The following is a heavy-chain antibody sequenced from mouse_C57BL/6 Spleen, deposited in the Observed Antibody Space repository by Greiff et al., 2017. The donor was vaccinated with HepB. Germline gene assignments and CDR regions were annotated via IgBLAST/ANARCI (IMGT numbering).Heavy chain of an antibody. CDR1: GYTFTDYN. J-gene: IGHJ3*01. CDR3: AMEEGGYDDEGFPCAY. Sequence: EVQLQQSGPELVKPGASVKIPCKASGYTFTDYNMDWVKQSHGKRLEWIGDITPNNGGTIYNQKFKGKATLTVDKSSSTAYMELRSLTSEDTAVYYCAMEEGGYDDEGFPCAYWGQGTLVTVAA. V-gene: IGHV1-18*01. CDR2: ITPNNGGT. D-gene: IGHD2-2*01.